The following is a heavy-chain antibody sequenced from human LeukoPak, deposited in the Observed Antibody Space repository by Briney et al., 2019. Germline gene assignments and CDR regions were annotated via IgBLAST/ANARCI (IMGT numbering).Heavy chain of an antibody. CDR2: ISGSGGGT. Sequence: PGGSLRLSCAASGFAFSSYAMSWVRQAPGKGLEWVSAISGSGGGTYYADSVKGRFTISRDNAKNSLYLQMNSLRAEDTAVYYCAELGITMIGGVWGKGTTVTISS. CDR1: GFAFSSYA. D-gene: IGHD3-10*02. CDR3: AELGITMIGGV. V-gene: IGHV3-23*01. J-gene: IGHJ6*04.